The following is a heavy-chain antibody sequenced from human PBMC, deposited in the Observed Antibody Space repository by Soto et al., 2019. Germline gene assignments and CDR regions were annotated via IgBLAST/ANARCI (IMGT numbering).Heavy chain of an antibody. CDR3: ARSHSVLGYVYYGMDV. Sequence: QVQLVQSGAEVKKPGSSGKVSCTSSGGTFSSYAYSWVRQAPGQGLEWMGGIIPAFGTATYAQNFQGRLTITADESTRTAYMELSSLRSEDTAVYYCARSHSVLGYVYYGMDVWGQGTTVTVSS. CDR1: GGTFSSYA. CDR2: IIPAFGTA. J-gene: IGHJ6*02. V-gene: IGHV1-69*01. D-gene: IGHD1-1*01.